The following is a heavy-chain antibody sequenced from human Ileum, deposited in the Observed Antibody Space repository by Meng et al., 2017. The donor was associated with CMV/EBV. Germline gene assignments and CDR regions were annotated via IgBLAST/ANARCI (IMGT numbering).Heavy chain of an antibody. CDR2: IKKKSDTYAT. D-gene: IGHD6-13*01. CDR3: ARATVYSDVYYVDY. Sequence: SGCSIRDHFMHWVRQAQGKGLEWVGRIKKKSDTYATEYAASVKGRFTISRDDTKNSLYLQMNSLRIEDTAVYYCARATVYSDVYYVDYWGQGTLVTVSS. J-gene: IGHJ4*02. CDR1: GCSIRDHF. V-gene: IGHV3-72*01.